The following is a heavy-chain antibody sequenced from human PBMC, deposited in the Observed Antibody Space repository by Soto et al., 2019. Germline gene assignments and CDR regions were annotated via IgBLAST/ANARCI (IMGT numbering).Heavy chain of an antibody. V-gene: IGHV1-69*11. J-gene: IGHJ4*02. Sequence: QVQLVQSGAEVKKPGSSVKVSCQTSGDSFTRYGISWVRQAPGQGPEWMGTVLPILGTTNYAQKFKGRGTLTTDDSTSTAYMELTSLTSKDTAMYYCARDRALRGFDYWGQGSLVTVS. CDR2: VLPILGTT. D-gene: IGHD3-10*01. CDR1: GDSFTRYG. CDR3: ARDRALRGFDY.